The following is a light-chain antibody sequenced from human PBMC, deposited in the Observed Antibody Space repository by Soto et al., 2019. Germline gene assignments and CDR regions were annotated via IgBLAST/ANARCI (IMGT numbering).Light chain of an antibody. Sequence: QPVLTQPPSVSGAPGQRVTISCTASSSNIGAHYDVHWYQQLPGTAPKLLIYRNSNRPSGVPDRFSGSKSGTSASLAIAGLQVEDEADYYCQSYDSSLSAWVFGGGTKLTVL. V-gene: IGLV1-40*01. J-gene: IGLJ3*02. CDR3: QSYDSSLSAWV. CDR1: SSNIGAHYD. CDR2: RNS.